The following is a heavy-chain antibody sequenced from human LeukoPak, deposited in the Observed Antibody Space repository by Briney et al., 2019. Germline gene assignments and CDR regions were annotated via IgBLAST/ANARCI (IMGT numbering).Heavy chain of an antibody. CDR3: ARGAEKITISGVISGWGYFDY. CDR2: IYYSGNT. Sequence: SETLSLTCTVSGASIRNSYWSWIRQSPGKELEWIGYIYYSGNTKYNPSLKSRVTISLDTSKNHFSLRLNSVTPADTAVYYCARGAEKITISGVISGWGYFDYWGQGILVTVSS. D-gene: IGHD3-3*01. J-gene: IGHJ4*02. CDR1: GASIRNSY. V-gene: IGHV4-59*01.